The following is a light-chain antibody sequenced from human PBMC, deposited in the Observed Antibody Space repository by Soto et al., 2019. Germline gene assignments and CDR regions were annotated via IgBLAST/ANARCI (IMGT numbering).Light chain of an antibody. CDR1: SSDIGGYNY. CDR3: GSYASSNTVL. V-gene: IGLV2-14*03. Sequence: QSVLTQPASVSGSPGQSITISCTGTSSDIGGYNYVSWYQQHPGKAPKLMIYDVSDRPSGVSNRFSGSKSGNTASLTFSGLQAEDEADYYCGSYASSNTVLFGGGTKLTVL. J-gene: IGLJ2*01. CDR2: DVS.